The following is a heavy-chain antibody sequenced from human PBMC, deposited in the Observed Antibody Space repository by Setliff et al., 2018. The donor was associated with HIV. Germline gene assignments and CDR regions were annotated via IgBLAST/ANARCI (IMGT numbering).Heavy chain of an antibody. V-gene: IGHV4-59*01. CDR3: AREQEAGAGTNGAFDI. D-gene: IGHD6-13*01. CDR1: GGSISSYY. CDR2: IYYSGTT. J-gene: IGHJ3*02. Sequence: SETLSLTCTVSGGSISSYYWSWIRQPPGKGLEWIGYIYYSGTTNYNPSLKSRVTISVDTSKNQFSLKLSSVTAADTAVCYCAREQEAGAGTNGAFDIWGQGTMVTVSS.